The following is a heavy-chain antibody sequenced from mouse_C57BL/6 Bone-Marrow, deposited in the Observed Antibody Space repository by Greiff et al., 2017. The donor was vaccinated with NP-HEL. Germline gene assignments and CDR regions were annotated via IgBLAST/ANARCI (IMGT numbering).Heavy chain of an antibody. D-gene: IGHD2-10*01. CDR2: ISNGGGST. Sequence: EVQVVESGGGLVQPGGSLKLSCAASGFTFSDYYMYWVRQTPEKRLEWVAYISNGGGSTYYPDTVKGRFTISRDNAKNTLYLQMSRLKSEDTAMYYCARQTYFYAMDYWGQGTSVTVSS. V-gene: IGHV5-12*01. J-gene: IGHJ4*01. CDR3: ARQTYFYAMDY. CDR1: GFTFSDYY.